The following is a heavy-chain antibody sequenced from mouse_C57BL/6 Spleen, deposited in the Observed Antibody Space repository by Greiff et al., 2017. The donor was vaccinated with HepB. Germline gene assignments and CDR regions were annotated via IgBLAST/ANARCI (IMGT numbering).Heavy chain of an antibody. CDR3: ANGNYPYYFDY. CDR2: INPNNGGT. V-gene: IGHV1-26*01. Sequence: VQLQQSGPELVKPGASVKISCKASGYTFTDYYMNWVKQSHGKSLEWIGDINPNNGGTSYNQKFKGKATLTVDKSSSTAYMELRSLTSEDSAVYYCANGNYPYYFDYWGQGTTLTVSS. D-gene: IGHD2-1*01. CDR1: GYTFTDYY. J-gene: IGHJ2*01.